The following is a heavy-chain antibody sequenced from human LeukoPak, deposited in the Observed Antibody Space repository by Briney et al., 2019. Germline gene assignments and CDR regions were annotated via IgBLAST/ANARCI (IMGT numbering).Heavy chain of an antibody. CDR1: GYTLTELS. CDR2: FDPEDGET. D-gene: IGHD6-6*01. V-gene: IGHV1-24*01. Sequence: GASVKVSCKVSGYTLTELSMHWVLQAPGKGLEWMGGFDPEDGETIYAQKFQGRVTMTEDTSTDTAYMELSSLRSEDTAVYYCATEVPRVAARWMLQRGNTRFDYWGQGTLVTVSS. J-gene: IGHJ4*02. CDR3: ATEVPRVAARWMLQRGNTRFDY.